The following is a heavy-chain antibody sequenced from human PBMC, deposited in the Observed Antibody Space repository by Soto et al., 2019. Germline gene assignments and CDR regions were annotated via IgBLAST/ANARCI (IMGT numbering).Heavy chain of an antibody. V-gene: IGHV1-2*02. J-gene: IGHJ4*02. D-gene: IGHD6-13*01. Sequence: ASVKVSCKASGYTFTGYYIHWVRQAPGQGLEWMGWINPNSGDTSYAQNFQGRVTMTRDTSISTAYMELSRLRSDDTAVYYCASSLYSSSSFDYWGQGPLVTAPQ. CDR1: GYTFTGYY. CDR2: INPNSGDT. CDR3: ASSLYSSSSFDY.